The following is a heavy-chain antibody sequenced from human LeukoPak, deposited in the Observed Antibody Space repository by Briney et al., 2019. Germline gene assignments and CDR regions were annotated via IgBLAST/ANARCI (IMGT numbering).Heavy chain of an antibody. Sequence: PGGSLRLSCEASGFTFSSYAVSWVRQAPGRGLEWVSGLTSSGGTTYYADSVKGRFTISRDNSRSTLYLQTNSLRVEDTAVYYCAKPVAGSSLGAFDIWGQGTMVTVSS. J-gene: IGHJ3*02. CDR2: LTSSGGTT. CDR1: GFTFSSYA. CDR3: AKPVAGSSLGAFDI. V-gene: IGHV3-23*01. D-gene: IGHD6-19*01.